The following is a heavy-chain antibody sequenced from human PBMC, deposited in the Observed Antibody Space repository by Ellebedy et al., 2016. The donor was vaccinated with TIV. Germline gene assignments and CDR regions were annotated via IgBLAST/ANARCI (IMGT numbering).Heavy chain of an antibody. J-gene: IGHJ2*01. CDR3: ARDHKAYNYDSSGYPNFKWYFDL. V-gene: IGHV1-69*13. D-gene: IGHD3-22*01. Sequence: ASVKVSCKASGGTFSSYAISWVRQAPGQGLEWMGGVIPIFGAANYPQKFQGRVTITADESTSTAYMELSSLRSEDTAVYYCARDHKAYNYDSSGYPNFKWYFDLWGRGTLVTVSS. CDR2: VIPIFGAA. CDR1: GGTFSSYA.